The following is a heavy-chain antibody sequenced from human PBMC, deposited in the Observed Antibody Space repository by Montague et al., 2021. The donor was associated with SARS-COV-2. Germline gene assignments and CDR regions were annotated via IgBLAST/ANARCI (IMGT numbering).Heavy chain of an antibody. J-gene: IGHJ4*02. Sequence: SETLSLTCSVSGDSITYFYWSWIRQAAGKGLEWIGHIYSRGSTNXXPSLESRVTISADTSTNHFSLNLRSVTAADTAVYFCARRRQYTQGETFFDSWGQGTLVTVSS. CDR1: GDSITYFY. V-gene: IGHV4-59*08. D-gene: IGHD1-26*01. CDR2: IYSRGST. CDR3: ARRRQYTQGETFFDS.